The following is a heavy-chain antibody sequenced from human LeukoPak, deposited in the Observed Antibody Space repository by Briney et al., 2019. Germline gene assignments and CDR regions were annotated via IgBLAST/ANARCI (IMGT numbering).Heavy chain of an antibody. CDR1: GGSISSCY. D-gene: IGHD2-8*01. CDR3: ARDLPYCTNGVCLHYYGMDV. J-gene: IGHJ6*02. V-gene: IGHV4-59*01. CDR2: IYYSGST. Sequence: SQTLSLTCTVSGGSISSCYWSWIRQPPGKGLEWIGYIYYSGSTNYNPSLESRVTISVDTSKNQFSLKLSSVTAADTAVYYCARDLPYCTNGVCLHYYGMDVWGQGTTVTVSS.